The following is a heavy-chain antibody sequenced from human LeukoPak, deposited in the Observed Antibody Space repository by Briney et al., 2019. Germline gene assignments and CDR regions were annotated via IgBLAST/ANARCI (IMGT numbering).Heavy chain of an antibody. CDR1: GYTFTGYY. J-gene: IGHJ6*03. Sequence: GASVKVSCKASGYTFTGYYMHWVRQAPGQGLEWMGRINPNSGGTNYAQKFQGRVTMTRDTSISTAYMELSRLRSDDTAVYYCAREGSADYYYYYMDVWGKGTTVTVSS. CDR3: AREGSADYYYYYMDV. V-gene: IGHV1-2*06. CDR2: INPNSGGT. D-gene: IGHD6-6*01.